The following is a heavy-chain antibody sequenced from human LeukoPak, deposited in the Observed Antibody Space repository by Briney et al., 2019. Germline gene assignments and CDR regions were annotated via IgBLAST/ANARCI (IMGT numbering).Heavy chain of an antibody. CDR3: ARARSSSWYRGGNYYYYYYMDV. D-gene: IGHD6-13*01. CDR2: INHSGST. Sequence: PSETLSLTCAVYGGSFSGYYWSWIRQPPGKGLEWIGEINHSGSTNYNPSLKSRVTISVDTSKNQFSLKLSSVTAADTAVYYCARARSSSWYRGGNYYYYYYMDVWGKGTTVTISS. CDR1: GGSFSGYY. V-gene: IGHV4-34*01. J-gene: IGHJ6*03.